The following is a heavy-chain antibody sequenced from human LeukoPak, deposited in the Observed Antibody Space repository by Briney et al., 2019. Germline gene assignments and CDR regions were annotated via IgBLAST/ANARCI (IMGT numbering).Heavy chain of an antibody. J-gene: IGHJ5*02. D-gene: IGHD6-13*01. CDR1: GGSISSYY. Sequence: SETLSLTCTVSGGSISSYYWSWIRQPPGKGLEWIGRIYTSGSTNYNPSLKSRVTMSVDTSKNQFSLKLSSVTAADTAVYYCARDGAQYSSSWYDRWGQGTLVTVSS. CDR3: ARDGAQYSSSWYDR. CDR2: IYTSGST. V-gene: IGHV4-4*07.